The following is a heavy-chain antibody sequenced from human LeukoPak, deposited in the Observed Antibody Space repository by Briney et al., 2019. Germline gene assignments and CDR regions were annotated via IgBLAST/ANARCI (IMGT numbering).Heavy chain of an antibody. CDR3: TTVHTYYDFWSGYWGYYYMDV. D-gene: IGHD3-3*01. CDR2: ISGSGGST. J-gene: IGHJ6*03. V-gene: IGHV3-23*01. Sequence: GGSLRLSCAASGFTFSSYAMSWVRQAPGKGLEWVSAISGSGGSTYYADSVKGRLTISRDNSKNTQYLQMNSPRAEDTAVYYCTTVHTYYDFWSGYWGYYYMDVWDKGTTVTVSS. CDR1: GFTFSSYA.